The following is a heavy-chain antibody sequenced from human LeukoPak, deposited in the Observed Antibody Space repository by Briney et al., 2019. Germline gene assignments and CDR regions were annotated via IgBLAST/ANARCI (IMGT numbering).Heavy chain of an antibody. V-gene: IGHV1-2*02. CDR1: GYMLPRYY. J-gene: IGHJ6*03. Sequence: SVNVSCKASGYMLPRYYMHWVRQAPGQGLEWMGWINPNSGGTNYAQKFQGRVTMTRDTSISTAYMDLNRLRSDDTAVYYCARVVAVTGTPVYYMDVWGKGTPVTVSS. D-gene: IGHD6-19*01. CDR2: INPNSGGT. CDR3: ARVVAVTGTPVYYMDV.